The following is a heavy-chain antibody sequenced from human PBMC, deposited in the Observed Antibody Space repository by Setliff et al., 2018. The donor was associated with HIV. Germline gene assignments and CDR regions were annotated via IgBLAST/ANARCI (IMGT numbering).Heavy chain of an antibody. CDR1: GFTFSDYW. Sequence: GGSLRLSCAASGFTFSDYWMSWVRQAPGKGLEWVGRIKRKTDGGTTDYGAPVKGRFTISRDDSKDTVYLQMNSLRAEDTAVYYCARALGAAALIYVFDIWGQGTMVTVSS. D-gene: IGHD6-13*01. CDR3: ARALGAAALIYVFDI. J-gene: IGHJ3*02. V-gene: IGHV3-15*01. CDR2: IKRKTDGGTT.